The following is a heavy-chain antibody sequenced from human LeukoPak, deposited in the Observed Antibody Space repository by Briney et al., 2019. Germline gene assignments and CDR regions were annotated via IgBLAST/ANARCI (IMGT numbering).Heavy chain of an antibody. CDR3: ATISAPGGYRRGAVDY. J-gene: IGHJ4*02. V-gene: IGHV3-15*01. D-gene: IGHD1-26*01. CDR1: GLTFSNAW. Sequence: GGSLRLSCAPSGLTFSNAWMTWVRQAPGKGLEWVGLIKSKIDGATTDHAAPVKGRFTISRDDSKNTLYLQMNSLKTEDTAVYYCATISAPGGYRRGAVDYWGQGTLVTVSS. CDR2: IKSKIDGATT.